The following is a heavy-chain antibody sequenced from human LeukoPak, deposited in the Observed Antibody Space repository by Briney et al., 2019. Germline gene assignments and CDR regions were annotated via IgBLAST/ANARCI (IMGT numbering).Heavy chain of an antibody. J-gene: IGHJ4*02. CDR3: ARVTVSSSEMIFDY. CDR2: IKRDGSTI. Sequence: GGSLRLSCAASGFTFSSYWMHWVRQAPGKGLVWVSRIKRDGSTITYADSVKGRFTISRDNAKNTLYLQMNSLRAEDTAVYYCARVTVSSSEMIFDYWGQGSLVTLSS. CDR1: GFTFSSYW. D-gene: IGHD1-20*01. V-gene: IGHV3-74*01.